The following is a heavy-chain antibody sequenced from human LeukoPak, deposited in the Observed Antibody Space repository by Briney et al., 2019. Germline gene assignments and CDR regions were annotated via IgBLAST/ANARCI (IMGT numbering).Heavy chain of an antibody. CDR2: IWHDGTNE. J-gene: IGHJ4*02. V-gene: IGHV3-33*01. Sequence: PGGSLRLSCAGSGFAFSAYGMHWVRQAPGKGLEWVALIWHDGTNEKYADSVKGRFTISGDNSMDTLYLQMNSLRAEDTAVYYCARWSRYSSGWYELDYWGQGILVTVSS. CDR3: ARWSRYSSGWYELDY. CDR1: GFAFSAYG. D-gene: IGHD6-19*01.